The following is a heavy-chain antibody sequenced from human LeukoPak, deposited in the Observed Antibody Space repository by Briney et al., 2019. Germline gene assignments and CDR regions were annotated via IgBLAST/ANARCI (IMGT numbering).Heavy chain of an antibody. CDR1: GFTFSSYW. CDR3: AKVYSYGPKPNYFDY. D-gene: IGHD5-18*01. V-gene: IGHV3-7*01. J-gene: IGHJ4*02. CDR2: IKQDGSEK. Sequence: GGSLRLSCAASGFTFSSYWMSWVRQAPGKGLEWVANIKQDGSEKYYVDSVKGRFTISRDNAKNSLNLQMNSLRAEDTAVYYCAKVYSYGPKPNYFDYWGQGTLVTVSS.